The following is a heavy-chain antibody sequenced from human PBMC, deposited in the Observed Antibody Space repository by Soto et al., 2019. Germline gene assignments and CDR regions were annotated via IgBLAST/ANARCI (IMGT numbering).Heavy chain of an antibody. CDR3: ARELGYGYSYGYLY. V-gene: IGHV4-34*01. CDR1: GGSFSGYY. CDR2: INHSGST. J-gene: IGHJ4*02. Sequence: QVQLQQWGAGLLKPSETLSLTCAVYGGSFSGYYWSWIRQPPGKGLEWIGEINHSGSTNYNPSLKSLVHISVDTSKNQFSLKLSSVTAADTAVYYCARELGYGYSYGYLYWGQGTLVTVSS. D-gene: IGHD5-18*01.